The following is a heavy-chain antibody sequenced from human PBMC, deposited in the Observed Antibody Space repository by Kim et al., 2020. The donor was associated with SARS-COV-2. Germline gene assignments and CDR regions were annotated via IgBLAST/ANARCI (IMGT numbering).Heavy chain of an antibody. V-gene: IGHV4-4*02. D-gene: IGHD3-10*01. J-gene: IGHJ4*02. Sequence: PSLKSRVTISVDKSKNQFSLKLSSVTAADTAVYYCARVSMVRGVIIPFDYWGQGTLVTVSS. CDR3: ARVSMVRGVIIPFDY.